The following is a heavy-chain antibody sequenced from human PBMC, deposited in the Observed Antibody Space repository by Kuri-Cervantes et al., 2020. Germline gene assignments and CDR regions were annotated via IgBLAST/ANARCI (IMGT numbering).Heavy chain of an antibody. CDR1: GGSISSSNW. CDR3: ARDVNRYSYVSIPEEGWAFDI. J-gene: IGHJ3*02. Sequence: SETLSLTCAVSGGSISSSNWWSWVRQPPGKGLEWIGEIYHSGSTNYNPSLKGRVTMSVDTSKNQFSLKLSSVTAADTAVYYCARDVNRYSYVSIPEEGWAFDIWGQGTMVTVSS. V-gene: IGHV4-4*02. D-gene: IGHD5-18*01. CDR2: IYHSGST.